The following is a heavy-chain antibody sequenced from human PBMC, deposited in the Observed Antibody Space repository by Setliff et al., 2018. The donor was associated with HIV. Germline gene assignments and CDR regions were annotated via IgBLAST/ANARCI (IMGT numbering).Heavy chain of an antibody. Sequence: ASVKVSCKTTGYTFSTYPMHWVRQAPGQRLEWMGWINTGNDNTRYSQKFRGRVTITRDTSASTAYMELSSLTSEDTAVYYCAKGGDRAMINFDHWGQGTLVTVSS. D-gene: IGHD5-18*01. CDR1: GYTFSTYP. CDR2: INTGNDNT. CDR3: AKGGDRAMINFDH. J-gene: IGHJ4*02. V-gene: IGHV1-3*04.